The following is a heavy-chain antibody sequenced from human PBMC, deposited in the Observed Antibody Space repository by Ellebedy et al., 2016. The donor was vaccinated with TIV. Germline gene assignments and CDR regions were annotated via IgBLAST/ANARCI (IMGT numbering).Heavy chain of an antibody. J-gene: IGHJ4*02. CDR1: GFSLSTSGVG. D-gene: IGHD5-18*01. CDR2: IYWDDDK. Sequence: SGPTLVXPTQTLTLTCTFSGFSLSTSGVGVGWIRQPPGKALEWLALIYWDDDKRYSPSLKSRLTITKDTSKNQVVLTMTNMDPVDTATYYCARTKSGYSYGYFDYWGQGTLVTVSS. V-gene: IGHV2-5*02. CDR3: ARTKSGYSYGYFDY.